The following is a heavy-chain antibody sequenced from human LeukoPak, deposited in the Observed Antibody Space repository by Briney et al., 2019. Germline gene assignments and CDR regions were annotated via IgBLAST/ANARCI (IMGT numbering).Heavy chain of an antibody. CDR3: ARTRQFLYDSSAYYRRLWSFDI. D-gene: IGHD3-22*01. J-gene: IGHJ3*02. V-gene: IGHV4-59*12. CDR1: GGSISSYY. CDR2: IYYSGST. Sequence: PSETLSLTCTVSGGSISSYYWSWIRQPPGKGLEWIGYIYYSGSTNYNPSLKSRVTISVDTSKNQFSLKLSSVTAADTAVYYCARTRQFLYDSSAYYRRLWSFDIWGQGTMVTVSS.